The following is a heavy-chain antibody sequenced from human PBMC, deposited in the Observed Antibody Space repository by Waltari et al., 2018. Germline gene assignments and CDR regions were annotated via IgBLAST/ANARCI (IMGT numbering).Heavy chain of an antibody. CDR2: IGHNSRKR. D-gene: IGHD5-12*01. CDR1: GFTFSSYA. V-gene: IGHV3-9*01. Sequence: EVQLLESGGGLVQPGGSLRLSCAASGFTFSSYAMQWVRQAPGKGLEWVSGIGHNSRKRDYADSVTGRFTISRDNAKNSVYLQMNSLKTGDTAFYYCAKDRGEEDGGYDLDHWGQGTLVIVSS. CDR3: AKDRGEEDGGYDLDH. J-gene: IGHJ4*02.